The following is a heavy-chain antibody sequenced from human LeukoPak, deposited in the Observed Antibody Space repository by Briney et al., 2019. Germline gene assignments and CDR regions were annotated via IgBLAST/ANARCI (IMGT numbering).Heavy chain of an antibody. CDR3: ARDRSGAAGVLDY. D-gene: IGHD1-26*01. V-gene: IGHV3-64*01. CDR1: GFTFSSYA. J-gene: IGHJ4*02. CDR2: ISSNGGST. Sequence: GGSLRLSCAASGFTFSSYAMPWVRQAPGKGLEYVSAISSNGGSTYYANSVKGRFTISRDNSKNTLYLQMGSLRAEDMAVYYCARDRSGAAGVLDYWGQGTLVTVSS.